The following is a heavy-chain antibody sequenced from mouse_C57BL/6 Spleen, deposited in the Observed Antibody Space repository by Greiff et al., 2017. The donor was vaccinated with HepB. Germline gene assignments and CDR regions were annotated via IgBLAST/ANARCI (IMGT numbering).Heavy chain of an antibody. D-gene: IGHD3-3*01. CDR2: IDPSDSYT. CDR1: GYTFTSYW. V-gene: IGHV1-69*01. CDR3: ARSGDRDYYAMDY. Sequence: QVQLQQPGAELVMPGASVKLSCKASGYTFTSYWMHWVKQRPGQGLEWIGEIDPSDSYTNYNQKFKGKSTLTVDKSSSTAYMQLSSLASEDSAVSYCARSGDRDYYAMDYWGQGTSVTVSS. J-gene: IGHJ4*01.